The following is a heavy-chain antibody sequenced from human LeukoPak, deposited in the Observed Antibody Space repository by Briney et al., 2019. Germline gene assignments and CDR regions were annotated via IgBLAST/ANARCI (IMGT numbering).Heavy chain of an antibody. CDR2: INHSGST. D-gene: IGHD2-15*01. V-gene: IGHV4-34*01. J-gene: IGHJ5*02. CDR3: ARGPPYCSGGSCYANWFDP. CDR1: GGSFSGYY. Sequence: SETLSLTCAVYGGSFSGYYWTWIRQPPGKGLEWIGEINHSGSTNYNPSLKSRVTISVDTPKNQFSLKLSSVTAADTAVYYCARGPPYCSGGSCYANWFDPWGQGTLVTVSS.